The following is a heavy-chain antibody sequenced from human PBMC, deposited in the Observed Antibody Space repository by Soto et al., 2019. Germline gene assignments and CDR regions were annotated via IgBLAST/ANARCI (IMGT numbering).Heavy chain of an antibody. CDR3: ARDLGSGYDPGDY. J-gene: IGHJ4*02. Sequence: QVQLVQSGAEVKKPGSSVTVSCKTSGDIFSGYSISWVRQAPGQGLEWMGGIIPIFGTTNYAQRFHGRVTITADKSTSTVYMELYSLKSEDTAVYYGARDLGSGYDPGDYWGQGTLVTVSS. CDR2: IIPIFGTT. V-gene: IGHV1-69*14. D-gene: IGHD5-12*01. CDR1: GDIFSGYS.